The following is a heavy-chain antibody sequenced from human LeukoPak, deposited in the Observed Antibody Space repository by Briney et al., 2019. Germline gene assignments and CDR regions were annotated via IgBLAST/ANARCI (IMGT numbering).Heavy chain of an antibody. Sequence: SETLSLTCAVYGGSISGYYWSWIRQSPGKGLEWIGEINHSGSTNYNPSLKSRVTISVDTSKNQFSLKLSSVTAADTAVYYCARGSSSFYLDYWGQGTLATVSS. V-gene: IGHV4-34*01. CDR1: GGSISGYY. CDR2: INHSGST. CDR3: ARGSSSFYLDY. J-gene: IGHJ4*02. D-gene: IGHD6-13*01.